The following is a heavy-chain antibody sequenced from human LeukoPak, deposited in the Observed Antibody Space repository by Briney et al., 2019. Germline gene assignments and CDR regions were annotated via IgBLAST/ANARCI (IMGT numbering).Heavy chain of an antibody. J-gene: IGHJ4*02. Sequence: SETLSLTCTVSGGSISSSSYYWGWIRQPPGKGLEWIGSIYYSGSTYYNPSLKSRVTISVDKSKNQFSLKLSSVTAADTAVYYCASTLLVGAFFDYWGQGTLVTVSS. D-gene: IGHD1-26*01. CDR3: ASTLLVGAFFDY. CDR2: IYYSGST. CDR1: GGSISSSSYY. V-gene: IGHV4-39*07.